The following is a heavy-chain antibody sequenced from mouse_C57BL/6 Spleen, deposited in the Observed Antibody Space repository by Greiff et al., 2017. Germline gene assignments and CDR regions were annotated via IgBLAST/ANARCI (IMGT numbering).Heavy chain of an antibody. Sequence: QVQLKESGPELVKPGASVKISCKASGYAFSSSWMNWVKQRPGKGLVWIGRIYPGAGDTNYNGKFKGKATLTADKSSSTAYMQLSSLTSEDSAVYFCARDYDYDEGGYAMDYWGQGTSVTVSS. CDR1: GYAFSSSW. V-gene: IGHV1-82*01. J-gene: IGHJ4*01. D-gene: IGHD2-4*01. CDR2: IYPGAGDT. CDR3: ARDYDYDEGGYAMDY.